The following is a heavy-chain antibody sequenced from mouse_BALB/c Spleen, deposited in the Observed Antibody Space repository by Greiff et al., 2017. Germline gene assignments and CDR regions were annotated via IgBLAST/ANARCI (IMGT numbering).Heavy chain of an antibody. CDR1: GFNIKDTY. Sequence: EVKLQESGAELVKPGASVKLSCTASGFNIKDTYMHWVKQRPEQGLEWIGRIDPANGNTKYDPKFQGKATITADTSSNTAYLQLSSLTSEDTAVYYCARRDYGNYFDYWGQGTTLTGSS. CDR2: IDPANGNT. D-gene: IGHD2-1*01. V-gene: IGHV14-3*02. J-gene: IGHJ2*01. CDR3: ARRDYGNYFDY.